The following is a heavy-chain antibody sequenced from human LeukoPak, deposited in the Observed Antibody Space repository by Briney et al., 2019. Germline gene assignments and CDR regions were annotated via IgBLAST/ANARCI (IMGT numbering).Heavy chain of an antibody. V-gene: IGHV3-30*04. J-gene: IGHJ4*02. CDR2: ISYDGSNK. CDR1: GFTLSSYV. D-gene: IGHD3-22*01. Sequence: GGSLRLSCAASGFTLSSYVMHWVCQAPGKGLEWVAVISYDGSNKYYADSVKGRFTISRDNSKHTVFLQMNSLRAEDTAVYYCARLNYDNTSYYSNYFEYWGQGTLVTVSS. CDR3: ARLNYDNTSYYSNYFEY.